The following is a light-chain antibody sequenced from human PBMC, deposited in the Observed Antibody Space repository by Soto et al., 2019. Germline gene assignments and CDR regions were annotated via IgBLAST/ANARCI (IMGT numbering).Light chain of an antibody. Sequence: QSVLTQPASVSGSPGQSITISCTGSVSDVGGFGPVSWYQQHPGQVPKLIIYEGNRRPSGVSSRFSGSKSGNTASLTISGLQAEDEADYYCCSYVGARTYVFGTGTKATVL. CDR2: EGN. J-gene: IGLJ1*01. CDR1: VSDVGGFGP. CDR3: CSYVGARTYV. V-gene: IGLV2-23*01.